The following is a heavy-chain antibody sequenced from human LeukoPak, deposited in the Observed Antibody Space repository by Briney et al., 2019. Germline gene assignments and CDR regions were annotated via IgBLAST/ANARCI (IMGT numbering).Heavy chain of an antibody. CDR1: GFTFSSYS. D-gene: IGHD3-22*01. V-gene: IGHV3-48*02. Sequence: GGSLRLSCAASGFTFSSYSMNWVRQAPGKGREWVSYMSSSSTSIYHADSVKGRFTISRDDAKNTLDLQMNRLRDEDTAVYYCAREGDSSGPSVGLDYWGQGTLVTVSS. J-gene: IGHJ4*02. CDR3: AREGDSSGPSVGLDY. CDR2: MSSSSTSI.